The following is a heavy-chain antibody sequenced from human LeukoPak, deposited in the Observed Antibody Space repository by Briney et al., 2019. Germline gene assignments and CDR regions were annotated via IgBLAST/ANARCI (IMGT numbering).Heavy chain of an antibody. D-gene: IGHD2-21*01. CDR2: IYYSGSA. CDR1: GGSMSGYY. V-gene: IGHV4-59*08. Sequence: SETLSLTCTVSGGSMSGYYWTWIRQPPGKGLEWIGYIYYSGSAKYNPSLKSRVTVSVDTSKSQFSLRPSSVTAADTAVYYCARQDPVIRGSGSDAFDFWGQGTMVTVSS. CDR3: ARQDPVIRGSGSDAFDF. J-gene: IGHJ3*01.